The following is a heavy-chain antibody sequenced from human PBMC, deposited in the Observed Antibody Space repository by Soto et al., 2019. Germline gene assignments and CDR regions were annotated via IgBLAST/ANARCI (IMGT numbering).Heavy chain of an antibody. V-gene: IGHV4-39*01. D-gene: IGHD1-26*01. Sequence: SETLSLTCTVSGDSISSSSYYWGWIRQTPGKGLEWIGDIYYSGTTHYNPSLKSRVTISIDTSKNQFSLHLRSVTATDTAVYYCARLKGAFFLTTYNWFDPWGQGTPVTVSS. CDR1: GDSISSSSYY. CDR2: IYYSGTT. CDR3: ARLKGAFFLTTYNWFDP. J-gene: IGHJ5*02.